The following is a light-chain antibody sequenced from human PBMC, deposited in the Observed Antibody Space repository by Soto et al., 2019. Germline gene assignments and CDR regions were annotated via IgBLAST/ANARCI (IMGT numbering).Light chain of an antibody. CDR2: EVS. V-gene: IGLV2-14*01. J-gene: IGLJ3*02. CDR1: SSDVGGYKY. CDR3: QSYDSSLSGSGV. Sequence: QSALTQPASVSGSPGQSITISCTGTSSDVGGYKYVSWYQQHPDKAPKLIIFEVSNRPSGISSRFSGSKSGNTASLTISGLQAEDEADYYCQSYDSSLSGSGVFGGGTQLTVL.